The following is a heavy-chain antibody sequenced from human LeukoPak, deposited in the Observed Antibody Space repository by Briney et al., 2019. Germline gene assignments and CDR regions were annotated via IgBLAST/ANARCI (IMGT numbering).Heavy chain of an antibody. J-gene: IGHJ4*02. CDR1: GFTFSSYG. CDR3: ARVDGGGSYPFDY. V-gene: IGHV3-30*03. Sequence: GRSLRLSCAASGFTFSSYGMPWVRQAPGKGLEWVAVISYDGSNKYYADSVKGRFTISRDNSKNSLYLQMNSLRAEDTAVYYCARVDGGGSYPFDYWGQGTLVTVSS. CDR2: ISYDGSNK. D-gene: IGHD1-26*01.